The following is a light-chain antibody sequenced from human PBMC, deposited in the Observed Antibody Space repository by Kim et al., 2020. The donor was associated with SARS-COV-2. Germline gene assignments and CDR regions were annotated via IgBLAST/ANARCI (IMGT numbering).Light chain of an antibody. V-gene: IGKV3-11*01. CDR2: DAS. CDR1: KSLITY. Sequence: SFSPGERPTLPGRASKSLITYLAGYKQKPGQAPRRLIYDASNGATGIPARFSGSGSGTDFTLTISGLEPEDFAVYYCQQRFDWPLTFGGGTKLEIK. CDR3: QQRFDWPLT. J-gene: IGKJ4*01.